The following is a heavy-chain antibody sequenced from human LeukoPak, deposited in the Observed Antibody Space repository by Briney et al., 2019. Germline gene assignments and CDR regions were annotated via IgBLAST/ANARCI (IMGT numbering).Heavy chain of an antibody. CDR2: INHSGST. V-gene: IGHV4-34*01. Sequence: PSETLSLTCAVYGGSFSGYYWSWIRQPPGKGLEWIGEINHSGSTNYNPSLKSRVTISVDTSKNQFSLKLSSVTAADTAVYYCARGVFYDFWSGYYTPFDYWGQGTLVTASS. D-gene: IGHD3-3*01. CDR1: GGSFSGYY. CDR3: ARGVFYDFWSGYYTPFDY. J-gene: IGHJ4*02.